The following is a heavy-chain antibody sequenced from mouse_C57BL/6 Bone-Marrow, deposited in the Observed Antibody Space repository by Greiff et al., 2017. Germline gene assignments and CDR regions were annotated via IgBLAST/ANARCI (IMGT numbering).Heavy chain of an antibody. Sequence: QVQLKKPGAELAKPGASVKLSCKASGYTFTSYWMHWVKQRPGQGLEWIGYINPSSGYTKYNQKFKDKATLTADKSSSTAYMQLSSLTYEDAAADYCARWPRRGDYWGQGTTLTVSS. CDR2: INPSSGYT. CDR1: GYTFTSYW. J-gene: IGHJ2*01. CDR3: ARWPRRGDY. V-gene: IGHV1-7*01.